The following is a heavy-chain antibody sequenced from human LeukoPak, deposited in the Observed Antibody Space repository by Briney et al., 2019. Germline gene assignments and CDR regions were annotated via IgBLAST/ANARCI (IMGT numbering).Heavy chain of an antibody. CDR2: ISSGGFNT. Sequence: PGGSLRLSCAASGFTFSSYAMSWVRQAPGKGLEWVSAISSGGFNTFYADSVKGRFTISRDNSKNTLYLQMNSLRAEDTAVYYCAKGPEKGASDIWGQGTMVTVSS. CDR1: GFTFSSYA. J-gene: IGHJ3*02. CDR3: AKGPEKGASDI. V-gene: IGHV3-23*01.